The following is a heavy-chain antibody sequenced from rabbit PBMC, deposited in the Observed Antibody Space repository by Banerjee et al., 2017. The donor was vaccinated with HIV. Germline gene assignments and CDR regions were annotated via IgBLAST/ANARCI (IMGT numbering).Heavy chain of an antibody. CDR2: IALGSSGST. CDR3: ARSDYTGTYTGVANANL. Sequence: QSLEESGGDLVKPGASLTLTCTASGFSFSSIYYMCWVRQAPGKGLEWIGCIALGSSGSTYYASWAKGRFTISKTSATTVTLQMTSLTAADTATYFCARSDYTGTYTGVANANLWGPGTLVTVS. V-gene: IGHV1S40*01. D-gene: IGHD7-1*01. J-gene: IGHJ4*01. CDR1: GFSFSSIYY.